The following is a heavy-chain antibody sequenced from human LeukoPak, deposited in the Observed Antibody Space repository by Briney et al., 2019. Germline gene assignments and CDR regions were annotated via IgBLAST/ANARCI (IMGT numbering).Heavy chain of an antibody. D-gene: IGHD3-10*01. CDR3: AGDLISGSGSLGY. J-gene: IGHJ4*02. Sequence: GGSLRLSCAASGFTFSSYGMSWVRQAPGKGLEWVSAISGSGGSTYYADSVTGRFTISRDNAKTTLYLQMNSLRDEDTAVYYCAGDLISGSGSLGYWGQGTLVTVSS. V-gene: IGHV3-23*01. CDR1: GFTFSSYG. CDR2: ISGSGGST.